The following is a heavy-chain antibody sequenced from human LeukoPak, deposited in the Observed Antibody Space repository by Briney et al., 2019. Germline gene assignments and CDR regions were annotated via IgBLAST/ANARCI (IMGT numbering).Heavy chain of an antibody. J-gene: IGHJ4*02. CDR1: GFSFSTYV. D-gene: IGHD6-19*01. CDR2: IWYDGSNK. V-gene: IGHV3-30*02. Sequence: SGGSLRLSCAASGFSFSTYVMHWVRQAPGKGLEWVAVIWYDGSNKYYADSVKGRFTISRDNSKNTLHLQMNSLRAEDTAVYYCAKEEGSGWFLDYWGQGTLVTVSS. CDR3: AKEEGSGWFLDY.